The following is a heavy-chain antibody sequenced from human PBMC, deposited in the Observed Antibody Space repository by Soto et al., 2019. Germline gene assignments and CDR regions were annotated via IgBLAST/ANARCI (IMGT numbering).Heavy chain of an antibody. J-gene: IGHJ4*02. V-gene: IGHV3-21*06. CDR2: ISSSGSYM. D-gene: IGHD6-13*01. CDR3: AREDVQGSSWYRFLDY. Sequence: EVQLVESGGGLVKPGGSLRLSCAASGFTFSGYSMNWVRQAPGKGLEWVSSISSSGSYMYYADSVKGRFTISRDNAKNSLFLQMNSLRVEDTAVYYCAREDVQGSSWYRFLDYWGQGNLVTVS. CDR1: GFTFSGYS.